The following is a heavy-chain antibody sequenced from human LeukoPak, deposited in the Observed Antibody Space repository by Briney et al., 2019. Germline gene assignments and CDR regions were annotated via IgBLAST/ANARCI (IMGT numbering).Heavy chain of an antibody. D-gene: IGHD3-22*01. V-gene: IGHV3-11*04. J-gene: IGHJ4*02. Sequence: GGSLRLYCAASGFTFSDYYMSWLRQAPGKGLEWVSYISSSGSTIYYADSVKGRFTISRDNAKHSLYLQMNSLRAEDTAVYYCASSRGHYYYDSSGYPHWGQGTLVTVSS. CDR3: ASSRGHYYYDSSGYPH. CDR1: GFTFSDYY. CDR2: ISSSGSTI.